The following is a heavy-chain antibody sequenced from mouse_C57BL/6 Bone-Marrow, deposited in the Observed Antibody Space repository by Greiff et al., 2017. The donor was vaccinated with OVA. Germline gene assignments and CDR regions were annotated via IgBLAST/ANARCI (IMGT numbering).Heavy chain of an antibody. CDR2: ISSGSSTI. J-gene: IGHJ4*01. D-gene: IGHD1-1*01. CDR1: GFTFSDYG. Sequence: EVKLVESGGGLVKPGGSLKLSCAASGFTFSDYGMHWVRQAPEKGLEWVAYISSGSSTIYYADTVKGRFTISRDNAKNTLFLQMTSLRSEDTAMYYCASRGTTVVALYYYAMDYWGQGTSVTVSS. V-gene: IGHV5-17*01. CDR3: ASRGTTVVALYYYAMDY.